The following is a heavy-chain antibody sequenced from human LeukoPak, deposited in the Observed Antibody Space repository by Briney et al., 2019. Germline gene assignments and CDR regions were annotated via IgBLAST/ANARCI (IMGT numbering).Heavy chain of an antibody. CDR2: ISSSSSTI. Sequence: SGGSLRLSCAASGFTFSSYSMNWVRQAPGKGLEWVSYISSSSSTIYYADSVKGRFTISRDNAKNSLYLQMNSLRAEDTAVYYCARVEDTAMVDGWGQGTLVTVSS. CDR1: GFTFSSYS. J-gene: IGHJ4*02. D-gene: IGHD5-18*01. V-gene: IGHV3-48*01. CDR3: ARVEDTAMVDG.